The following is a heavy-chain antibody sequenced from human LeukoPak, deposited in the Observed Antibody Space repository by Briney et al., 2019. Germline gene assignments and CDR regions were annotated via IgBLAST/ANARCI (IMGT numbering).Heavy chain of an antibody. CDR3: ARLTPPMIVVVVGAFDI. Sequence: SETLTLTCTVSGDSISSSTYFWGWIRQPPGKGLEGIGSIYYSGSTYYNPSLESRVTISVDTSKNQFSLKLSSVTAADTAVYYCARLTPPMIVVVVGAFDIWGQGTMVTVSS. D-gene: IGHD3-22*01. J-gene: IGHJ3*02. CDR1: GDSISSSTYF. CDR2: IYYSGST. V-gene: IGHV4-39*01.